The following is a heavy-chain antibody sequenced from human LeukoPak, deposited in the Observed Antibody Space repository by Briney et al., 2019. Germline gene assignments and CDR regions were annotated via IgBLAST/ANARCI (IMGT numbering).Heavy chain of an antibody. Sequence: PGRSLRPSCAASGFTFSSYGMHWVRQAPGKGLEWVAVISYDGSNKYYADSVKGRFTISRDNSKNTLYLQMNSLRAEDTAVYYCAKSATVTTKGSFDYWGQGTLVTVSS. CDR3: AKSATVTTKGSFDY. D-gene: IGHD4-17*01. J-gene: IGHJ4*02. V-gene: IGHV3-30*18. CDR2: ISYDGSNK. CDR1: GFTFSSYG.